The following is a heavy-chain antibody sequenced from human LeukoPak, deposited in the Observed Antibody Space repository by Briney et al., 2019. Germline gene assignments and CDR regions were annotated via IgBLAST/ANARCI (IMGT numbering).Heavy chain of an antibody. V-gene: IGHV1-69*16. Sequence: SVKVSCEASGGTFNSHTLGWVRQAPGQGLEWMGGILPLLGSTNVAQKFQGKVSFTADATTATGYMELTSLTSDDTAIYFCTRSEGNDAFDVWGQGTMVIVTS. CDR1: GGTFNSHT. CDR3: TRSEGNDAFDV. D-gene: IGHD3-10*01. J-gene: IGHJ3*01. CDR2: ILPLLGST.